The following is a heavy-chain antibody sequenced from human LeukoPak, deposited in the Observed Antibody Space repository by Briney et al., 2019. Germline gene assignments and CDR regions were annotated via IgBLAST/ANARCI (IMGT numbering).Heavy chain of an antibody. CDR1: GYIFSNYG. J-gene: IGHJ4*02. D-gene: IGHD5-24*01. CDR3: ARVGPHRKMATTRYYFDY. CDR2: ISGYNGNT. Sequence: GASVKVSCKASGYIFSNYGISWVRQAPGQGLEWMGWISGYNGNTYYVQKFQGRVTVTTETSTSTANMELRSLRSDDTAVYYCARVGPHRKMATTRYYFDYWGQGTLVTVSS. V-gene: IGHV1-18*01.